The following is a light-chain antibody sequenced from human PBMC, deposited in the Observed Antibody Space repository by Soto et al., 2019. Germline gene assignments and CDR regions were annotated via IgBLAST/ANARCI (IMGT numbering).Light chain of an antibody. CDR3: QQYYSYPLT. J-gene: IGKJ1*01. V-gene: IGKV1-8*01. CDR2: AAS. Sequence: AIRMTQSPSSLSASTGDRVTLTCRASQGISSYLDWYQQKPGKAPKLLIYAASTLQSGVPSRFSGSGSGTDFTLTISCLQSEDFATYYCQQYYSYPLTFGQGTKVEIK. CDR1: QGISSY.